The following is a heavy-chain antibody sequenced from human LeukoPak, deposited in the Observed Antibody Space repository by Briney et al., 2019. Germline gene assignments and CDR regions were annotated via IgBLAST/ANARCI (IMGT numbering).Heavy chain of an antibody. D-gene: IGHD3-22*01. CDR3: ANPRYDSSGYYYVD. CDR2: INGGSGNT. CDR1: GYAFIDYT. V-gene: IGHV1-3*01. J-gene: IGHJ4*02. Sequence: ASVKVSCKASGYAFIDYTMHWLRQAPGQRLDWMGWINGGSGNTKYSPEFQGRVTITRDTSASTGYMELSSLRSEDTAVYYCANPRYDSSGYYYVDWGQGTLVTVSS.